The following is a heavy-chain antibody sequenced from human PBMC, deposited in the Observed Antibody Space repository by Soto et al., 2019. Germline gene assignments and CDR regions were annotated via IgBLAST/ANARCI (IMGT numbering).Heavy chain of an antibody. Sequence: EVQLVESGGALVQPGGSLRLSCAASGFSFSAYWMNWVRQAPGNGLEWVANINEDGSEKYYVASVKGRFTISRDNAKDSMYMQMTNLGADDPSVYYCARDDPKGELPDAFDNWGQVNVVTVSS. CDR2: INEDGSEK. J-gene: IGHJ3*02. CDR3: ARDDPKGELPDAFDN. V-gene: IGHV3-7*01. D-gene: IGHD1-26*01. CDR1: GFSFSAYW.